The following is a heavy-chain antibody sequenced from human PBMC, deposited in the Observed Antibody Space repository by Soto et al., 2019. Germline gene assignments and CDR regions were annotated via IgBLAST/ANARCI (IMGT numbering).Heavy chain of an antibody. CDR3: ARVVGFEILTAYYHGGWFDP. CDR2: IHHRGST. D-gene: IGHD3-9*01. Sequence: KTSETLSLTCAVSGGSISSGGYSWSWIRQPPGKGLEWIGYIHHRGSTYYNPSLESRVTISVDRSKNQFSLKLSSVTAADTAVYSCARVVGFEILTAYYHGGWFDPWGQGTLVTVSS. CDR1: GGSISSGGYS. V-gene: IGHV4-30-2*01. J-gene: IGHJ5*02.